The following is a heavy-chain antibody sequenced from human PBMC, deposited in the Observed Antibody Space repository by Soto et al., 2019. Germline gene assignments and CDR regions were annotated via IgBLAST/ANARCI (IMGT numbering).Heavy chain of an antibody. CDR3: ARAQLPNWNYYGMDV. J-gene: IGHJ6*02. CDR1: GGSVNSGGYH. CDR2: IYYSGST. D-gene: IGHD1-1*01. V-gene: IGHV4-31*03. Sequence: SETLSLTCTVSGGSVNSGGYHWSWIRQHPGKGLEWIGDIYYSGSTYYNPSLKSRVTISIDTSTNHFSLHLSALTAADTAVYYCARAQLPNWNYYGMDVWGQGTTVTVSS.